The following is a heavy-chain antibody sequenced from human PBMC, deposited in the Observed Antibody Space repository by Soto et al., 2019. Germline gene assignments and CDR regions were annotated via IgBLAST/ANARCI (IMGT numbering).Heavy chain of an antibody. V-gene: IGHV3-64*01. Sequence: GGSLRLSCAASGFTFSSYAMHWVRQAPGKGLEYVSAISSNGGSTYYANSVKGRFTISRDNSKNTLYLQMGSLRAEDMAVYYCARDMGGYSAYVLDYWGQGTLVTVSS. CDR2: ISSNGGST. J-gene: IGHJ4*02. CDR3: ARDMGGYSAYVLDY. D-gene: IGHD5-12*01. CDR1: GFTFSSYA.